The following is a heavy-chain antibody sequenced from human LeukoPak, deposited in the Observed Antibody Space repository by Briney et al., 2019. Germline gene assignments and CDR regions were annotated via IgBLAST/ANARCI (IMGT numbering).Heavy chain of an antibody. CDR3: ASGRTYCGGDCQNDAFDI. D-gene: IGHD2-21*02. CDR1: GYSFTSYW. Sequence: GESLKISCKASGYSFTSYWIGWVRQMPGKGLEWMGIIYPCDSNTRYSPSFQGQVTISADKSISTAYLQWSSLKASDTAMYYCASGRTYCGGDCQNDAFDIWGQGTMVTVSS. V-gene: IGHV5-51*01. J-gene: IGHJ3*02. CDR2: IYPCDSNT.